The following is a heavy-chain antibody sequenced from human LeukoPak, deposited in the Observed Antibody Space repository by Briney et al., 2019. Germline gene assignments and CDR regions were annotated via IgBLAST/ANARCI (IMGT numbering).Heavy chain of an antibody. J-gene: IGHJ4*02. Sequence: PGGSLRLSCAASGFTVSSYWMYWVRQAPGKGLEWVANINEDGSQKYYVDSVKGRFTISRDNAKHSLYLQMNSLRAEDTAVYYCARGGYYDSRGYYADYWGQGTLVTVSS. V-gene: IGHV3-7*04. CDR2: INEDGSQK. D-gene: IGHD3-22*01. CDR1: GFTVSSYW. CDR3: ARGGYYDSRGYYADY.